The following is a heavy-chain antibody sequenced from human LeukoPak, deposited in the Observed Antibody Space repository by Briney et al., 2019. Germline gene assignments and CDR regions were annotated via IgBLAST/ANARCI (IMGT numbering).Heavy chain of an antibody. Sequence: GGSLRLSCAASGFTFSSYAMSWVRQAPGKGREWVSAISGSGGSTYYADSVKGRFTISRDNSKNTLYLQMNSLRAEDTAVYYCAKSVGWQWLAFDYWGQGTLVTVSS. D-gene: IGHD6-19*01. V-gene: IGHV3-23*01. CDR3: AKSVGWQWLAFDY. J-gene: IGHJ4*02. CDR1: GFTFSSYA. CDR2: ISGSGGST.